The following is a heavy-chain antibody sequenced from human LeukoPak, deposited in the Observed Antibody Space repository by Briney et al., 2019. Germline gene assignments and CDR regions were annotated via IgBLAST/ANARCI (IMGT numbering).Heavy chain of an antibody. Sequence: GASVKVSCKASGYTFTSYGITWVRQASGQGLEWMGWISAYNGNTSHAQKFQDRVTMTTDTSTSTAYMELRSLRSDDTAVYYCAREGDYSSGWDRADYWGQGTLVTVSS. CDR1: GYTFTSYG. V-gene: IGHV1-18*01. CDR3: AREGDYSSGWDRADY. J-gene: IGHJ4*02. D-gene: IGHD6-19*01. CDR2: ISAYNGNT.